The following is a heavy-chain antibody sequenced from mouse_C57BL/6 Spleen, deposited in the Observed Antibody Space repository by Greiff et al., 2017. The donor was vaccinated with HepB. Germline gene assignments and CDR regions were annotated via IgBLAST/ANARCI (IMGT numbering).Heavy chain of an antibody. CDR3: ARGGPGFYAMDY. CDR1: GYTFTSYG. D-gene: IGHD3-1*01. Sequence: LQESGAELARPGASVKLSCKASGYTFTSYGISWVKQRTGQGLEWIGEIYPRSGNTYYNEKFKGKATLTADKSSSTAYMELRSLTSEDSAVYFCARGGPGFYAMDYWGQGTSVTVSS. CDR2: IYPRSGNT. J-gene: IGHJ4*01. V-gene: IGHV1-81*01.